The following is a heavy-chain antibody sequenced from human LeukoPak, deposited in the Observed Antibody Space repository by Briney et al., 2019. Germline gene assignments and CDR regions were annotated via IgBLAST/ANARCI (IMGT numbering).Heavy chain of an antibody. CDR2: IYSGGST. V-gene: IGHV3-66*01. CDR1: GFTFTNYA. J-gene: IGHJ3*02. D-gene: IGHD3-10*01. Sequence: PGGSLRLSCAASGFTFTNYAMNWVRQAPGKGLEWVSVIYSGGSTYYADSVKGRFTISRDNSKNTLYLQMNSLRAEDTAVYYCAKDTSGVALWFGDPTAFDIWGQGTMVTVSS. CDR3: AKDTSGVALWFGDPTAFDI.